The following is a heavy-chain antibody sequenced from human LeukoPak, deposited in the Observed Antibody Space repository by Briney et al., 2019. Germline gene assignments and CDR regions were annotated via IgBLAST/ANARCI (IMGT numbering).Heavy chain of an antibody. V-gene: IGHV3-30*02. CDR2: IRYDGSNK. CDR3: AKVGYYDSSGYYPLDY. D-gene: IGHD3-22*01. CDR1: GFTFSSYG. J-gene: IGHJ4*02. Sequence: GGSLRLSCAASGFTFSSYGMHWVRQAPGKGLEWVAFIRYDGSNKYYADSVKGRFTISRDNSKNTLYLQMNSLRAEDTAVYYCAKVGYYDSSGYYPLDYWGQGTLVTVSS.